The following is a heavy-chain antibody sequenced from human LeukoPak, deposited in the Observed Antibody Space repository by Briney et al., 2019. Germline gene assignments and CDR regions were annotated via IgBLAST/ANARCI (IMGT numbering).Heavy chain of an antibody. J-gene: IGHJ6*03. D-gene: IGHD6-19*01. Sequence: GGSLRLSCAASGFTFSSYSMNWVRQAPGKGLEWVPSIRSSSSYIYYADSVKGRFTISRDNAKNSLYLQMNSLRAEDTAVYYCARGASISGWFYYHYYMDVWGKGTTVTISS. CDR1: GFTFSSYS. CDR2: IRSSSSYI. CDR3: ARGASISGWFYYHYYMDV. V-gene: IGHV3-21*01.